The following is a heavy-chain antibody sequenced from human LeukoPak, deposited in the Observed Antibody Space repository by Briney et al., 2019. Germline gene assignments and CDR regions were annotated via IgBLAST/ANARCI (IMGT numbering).Heavy chain of an antibody. D-gene: IGHD6-13*01. CDR2: IIPIFGTA. CDR1: GYTFTSYD. V-gene: IGHV1-69*13. J-gene: IGHJ5*02. CDR3: AREGAAAGYNWFDP. Sequence: ASVKVSCKASGYTFTSYDINWVRQAPGQGLEWMGGIIPIFGTANYAQKFQGRVTITADESTSTAYMELSSLRSEDTAVYYCAREGAAAGYNWFDPWGQGTLVTVSS.